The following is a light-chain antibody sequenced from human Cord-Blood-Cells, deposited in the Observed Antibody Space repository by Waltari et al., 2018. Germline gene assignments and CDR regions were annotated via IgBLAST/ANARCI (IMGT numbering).Light chain of an antibody. Sequence: DIQMTQSPSSLSASAGHRVTITCRASQSISSYLNWYQQKPGKAPKLLIYAASSLQSGVPSRFSGSGSGTDFTLTISSLQPEDFATYYCQQSYSTPLTFGGGTKVEIK. CDR1: QSISSY. CDR2: AAS. V-gene: IGKV1-39*01. J-gene: IGKJ4*01. CDR3: QQSYSTPLT.